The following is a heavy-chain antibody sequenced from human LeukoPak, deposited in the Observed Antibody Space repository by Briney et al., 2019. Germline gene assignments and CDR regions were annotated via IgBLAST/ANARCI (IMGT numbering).Heavy chain of an antibody. CDR1: GGSISSDTYY. V-gene: IGHV4-61*09. Sequence: SETLSLTCTVSGGSISSDTYYWSWIRQPAGKGLEWIGHIYTSGSTNYNPSLKSRVTISVDTSKNQFSLKLSSVTAADTAVYYCARHGGARRAFDIWGQGTMVTVSS. CDR3: ARHGGARRAFDI. D-gene: IGHD4-17*01. CDR2: IYTSGST. J-gene: IGHJ3*02.